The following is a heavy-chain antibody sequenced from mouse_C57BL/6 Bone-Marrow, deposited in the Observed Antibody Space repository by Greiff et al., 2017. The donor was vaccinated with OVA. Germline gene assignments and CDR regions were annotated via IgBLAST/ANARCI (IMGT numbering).Heavy chain of an antibody. J-gene: IGHJ1*03. CDR3: ARHRVITTVVANWYFDV. V-gene: IGHV5-6*01. CDR1: GFTFSSYG. CDR2: ISSGGSYT. D-gene: IGHD1-1*01. Sequence: EVQLVESGGDLVKPGGSLKLSCAASGFTFSSYGMSWVRQTPDKRLEWVATISSGGSYTYYPDSVKGRFTISRDNAKNTLYLQMSSLKSEDTAMYYCARHRVITTVVANWYFDVWGTGTTVTVSS.